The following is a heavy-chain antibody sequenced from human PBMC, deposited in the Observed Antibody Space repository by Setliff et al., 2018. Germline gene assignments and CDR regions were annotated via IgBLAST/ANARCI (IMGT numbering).Heavy chain of an antibody. CDR1: EYTFTAYF. V-gene: IGHV1-2*02. J-gene: IGHJ6*03. Sequence: GASVKVSCKASEYTFTAYFLHWVRQAPGQGLEWMGWINPNNGGTKYAQKFQGRVTMTRDTSISTGYMELSRLRYDDTAVYYCARSPTRTTGSHYLGYYYYCMDFWGKGTTVTVSS. D-gene: IGHD1-1*01. CDR3: ARSPTRTTGSHYLGYYYYCMDF. CDR2: INPNNGGT.